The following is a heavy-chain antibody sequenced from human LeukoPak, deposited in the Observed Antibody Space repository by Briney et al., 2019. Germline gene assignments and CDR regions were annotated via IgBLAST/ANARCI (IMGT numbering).Heavy chain of an antibody. CDR2: ISYDGSNK. CDR3: ARGGYYGSGSPDSFDP. V-gene: IGHV3-30*03. J-gene: IGHJ5*02. CDR1: GFTFGRFG. Sequence: GRSLRLSCAASGFTFGRFGIHWVRQAPGKGLEWVAVISYDGSNKYYADSVKGRFTISRDNSKNTLYLQMNSLRAEDTAVYYCARGGYYGSGSPDSFDPWGQGTLVTVSS. D-gene: IGHD3-10*01.